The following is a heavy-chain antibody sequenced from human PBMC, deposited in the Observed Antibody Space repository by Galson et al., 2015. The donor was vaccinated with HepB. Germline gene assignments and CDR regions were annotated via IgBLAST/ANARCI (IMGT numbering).Heavy chain of an antibody. CDR1: GDTFSNYV. CDR2: ISTYSGHT. CDR3: AKGKGDWYYDS. V-gene: IGHV1-18*01. D-gene: IGHD3/OR15-3a*01. Sequence: SVKVSCKASGDTFSNYVISWVRQAPGQRLEWMGWISTYSGHTNYAQKLQDRVTMTTDTSTRTAYMELRSLNSDDTAVYYCAKGKGDWYYDSWGQGTLVTVSS. J-gene: IGHJ5*01.